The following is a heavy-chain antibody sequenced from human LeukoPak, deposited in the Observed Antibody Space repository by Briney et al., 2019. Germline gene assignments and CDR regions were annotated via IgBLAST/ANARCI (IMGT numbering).Heavy chain of an antibody. CDR2: ISGSGGST. D-gene: IGHD2-21*02. Sequence: GGSLRLSCAASGFTFSSYAMSWVRQAPGKGLEWVSAISGSGGSTYYADSVKGRFTISRDNSKNTLYLQMNSLRAEDTAVYYCAKEGSVVVTAIPAYFQHWGQGTLVTVSS. CDR1: GFTFSSYA. CDR3: AKEGSVVVTAIPAYFQH. V-gene: IGHV3-23*01. J-gene: IGHJ1*01.